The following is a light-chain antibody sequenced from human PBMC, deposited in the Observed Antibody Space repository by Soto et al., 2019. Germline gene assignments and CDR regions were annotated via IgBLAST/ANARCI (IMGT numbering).Light chain of an antibody. CDR2: GAS. V-gene: IGKV3-20*01. CDR3: QQYGFSLRT. J-gene: IGKJ1*01. CDR1: QSVSSDY. Sequence: EIVLTQSPDTLSLSPGERATLSCRASQSVSSDYLVWYQQKPGLPPRLLIYGASRRATGIPDRFSGSGSGTDFTLTISRLEPEDFAVYYCQQYGFSLRTFGQGSKVEI.